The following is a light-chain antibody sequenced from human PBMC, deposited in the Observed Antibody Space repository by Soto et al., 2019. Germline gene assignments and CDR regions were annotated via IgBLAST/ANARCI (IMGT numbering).Light chain of an antibody. CDR1: QSVSSSY. V-gene: IGKV3-20*01. Sequence: EIVLTQSPGTLSLSPGERATLSCRASQSVSSSYLAWYQQKPGQAPMLLIYGASGRATGIPDRFSGSGSGTDFTLTISRLEPEDFAVYYCQQYGSSPPVTFGQGTRLEIK. J-gene: IGKJ5*01. CDR2: GAS. CDR3: QQYGSSPPVT.